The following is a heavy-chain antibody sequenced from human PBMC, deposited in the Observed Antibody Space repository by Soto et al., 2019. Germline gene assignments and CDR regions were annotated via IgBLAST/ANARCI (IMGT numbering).Heavy chain of an antibody. CDR2: INGDGSST. J-gene: IGHJ4*02. V-gene: IGHV3-74*01. CDR3: VRDFR. CDR1: GFPSSNSW. Sequence: EVQLVESGGGLVQPGGSLRLSCAASGFPSSNSWMSWVRQAPGKGLVWVSRINGDGSSTNYADSVKGRFTISRDNAMKTLHLQMNSLRVEDTAVYYCVRDFRWGQGTLVTVSS.